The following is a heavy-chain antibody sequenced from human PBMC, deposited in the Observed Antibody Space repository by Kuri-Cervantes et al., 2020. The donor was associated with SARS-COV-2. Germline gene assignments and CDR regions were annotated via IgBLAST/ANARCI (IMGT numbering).Heavy chain of an antibody. D-gene: IGHD7-27*01. CDR1: GGSISSGDYY. CDR2: IYYSGST. V-gene: IGHV4-30-4*08. J-gene: IGHJ4*02. CDR3: ARDWGELGKDY. Sequence: SETLSLTCTVSGGSISSGDYYWSWIRQPPGKGLEWIGYIYYSGSTYYNPSLKSRVTISVDTSKNQFSLKLSSVTAADTAVYYCARDWGELGKDYWGQGTLVTVSS.